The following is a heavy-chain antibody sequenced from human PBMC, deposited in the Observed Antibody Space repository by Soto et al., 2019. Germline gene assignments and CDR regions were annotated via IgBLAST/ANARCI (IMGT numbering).Heavy chain of an antibody. J-gene: IGHJ4*02. Sequence: SVKVSCKVSGSRFSNYVISWVRQAPEHGLEWLGRIIPIFNSTKYAQSFQGRVTITADKSTSTASLELSSLRSDDTAVYYCAREGRGKKAGYNGLVSLGYWGQGTLVTVSS. CDR3: AREGRGKKAGYNGLVSLGY. CDR2: IIPIFNST. V-gene: IGHV1-69*06. D-gene: IGHD2-2*02. CDR1: GSRFSNYV.